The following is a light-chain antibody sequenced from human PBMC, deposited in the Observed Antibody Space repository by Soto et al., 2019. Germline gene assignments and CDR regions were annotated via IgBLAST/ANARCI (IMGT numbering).Light chain of an antibody. CDR2: DAS. J-gene: IGKJ4*01. Sequence: EIVMTQSPATLSVSPGERVVLSCRATQTVTNKLAWYQQKPGQAPRLLIYDASIRATSIPARFSGSGSGTEFTLNISSVQSEDFVLYYCQQSNSWRVTFGGGTKVEIK. CDR3: QQSNSWRVT. CDR1: QTVTNK. V-gene: IGKV3-15*01.